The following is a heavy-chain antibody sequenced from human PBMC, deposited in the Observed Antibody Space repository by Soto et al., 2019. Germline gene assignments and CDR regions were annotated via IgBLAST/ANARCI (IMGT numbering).Heavy chain of an antibody. J-gene: IGHJ1*01. V-gene: IGHV3-74*01. CDR2: INSDGSAT. Sequence: GGSLRLSCAASGFTFSSYWMHWVRQVPGKGLVWVSHINSDGSATYYADSVKGRFTIFRDNAKNTLYLQMNSLRAEDTAVYYCATPGYSSGWLFQHWGQGTLVTVSS. D-gene: IGHD6-19*01. CDR1: GFTFSSYW. CDR3: ATPGYSSGWLFQH.